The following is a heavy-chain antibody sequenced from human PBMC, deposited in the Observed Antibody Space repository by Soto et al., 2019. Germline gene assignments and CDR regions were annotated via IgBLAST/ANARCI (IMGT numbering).Heavy chain of an antibody. D-gene: IGHD2-15*01. J-gene: IGHJ4*02. CDR3: AREIGSSLDS. V-gene: IGHV3-53*01. Sequence: EVQLVESGGGLIQPGGSLRLSCTASGFTASSNYMTWFRQAPGKGLEWVSVIYSGGSTYYADSVKGRFTLSRDSSKITLFSQVNSLRAEDTAVYYCAREIGSSLDSWGQGTLVTVSS. CDR1: GFTASSNY. CDR2: IYSGGST.